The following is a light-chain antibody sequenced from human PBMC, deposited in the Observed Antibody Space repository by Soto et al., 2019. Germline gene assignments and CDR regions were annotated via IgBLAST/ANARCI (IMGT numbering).Light chain of an antibody. CDR1: GWGNKF. CDR3: QAWDSSTAV. CDR2: KNV. Sequence: SYELTQPLSVSVSPGQTASITCSGDGWGNKFACWYQQKPGQSPLLVIYKNVRRPSGIPERFSGSNSGNTATLTISGTQVMDEADYYCQAWDSSTAVFGGGTKVTVL. J-gene: IGLJ3*02. V-gene: IGLV3-1*01.